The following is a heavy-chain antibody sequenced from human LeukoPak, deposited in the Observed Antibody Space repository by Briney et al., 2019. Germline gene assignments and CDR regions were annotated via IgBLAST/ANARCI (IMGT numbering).Heavy chain of an antibody. CDR3: ARDWVAGINWFDP. D-gene: IGHD3-10*01. Sequence: PSETLSLTCTVSGGSIRSFFWSWIRQPAGKGLEWIGRIHSSGSTIFNSSLKSRVTMSVDTSKNQFSLNLTSVTAADTAVYYCARDWVAGINWFDPWGQGILVTVSS. V-gene: IGHV4-4*07. CDR2: IHSSGST. CDR1: GGSIRSFF. J-gene: IGHJ5*02.